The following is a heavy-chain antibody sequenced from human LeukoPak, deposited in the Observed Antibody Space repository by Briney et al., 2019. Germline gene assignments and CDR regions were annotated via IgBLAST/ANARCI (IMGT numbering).Heavy chain of an antibody. CDR3: AKAIAVVVYTTFDY. CDR1: GFTFSSYA. V-gene: IGHV3-23*01. Sequence: PGGSLRLSCAASGFTFSSYAMSWVRQAPGKGLEWVSTISSAGGTYYVDSVKGRFTVSRDNSKSTLYLQMNSLRAEDTAIYYCAKAIAVVVYTTFDYWGHGTPVAVSS. J-gene: IGHJ4*01. D-gene: IGHD6-19*01. CDR2: ISSAGGT.